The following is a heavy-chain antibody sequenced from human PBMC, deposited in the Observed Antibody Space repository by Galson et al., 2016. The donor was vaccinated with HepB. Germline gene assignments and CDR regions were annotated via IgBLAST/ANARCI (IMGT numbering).Heavy chain of an antibody. CDR3: ARDPVYCSSTCCYYFDY. Sequence: SLRLSCAASGFTFSSYSMNWVRQAPGKGLEWVSSISRNSGYIYYADSVKGRFTISRDNAKNSLYLHMNSLRAEDTAVYYCARDPVYCSSTCCYYFDYWGQGTLVTVSS. V-gene: IGHV3-21*01. J-gene: IGHJ4*02. CDR1: GFTFSSYS. D-gene: IGHD2-2*01. CDR2: ISRNSGYI.